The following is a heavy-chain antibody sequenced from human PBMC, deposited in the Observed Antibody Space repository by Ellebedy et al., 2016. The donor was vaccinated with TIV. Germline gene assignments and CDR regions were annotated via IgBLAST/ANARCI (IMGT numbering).Heavy chain of an antibody. J-gene: IGHJ4*02. CDR1: GGSISSSGSY. CDR3: ARLDLWTHDD. D-gene: IGHD3/OR15-3a*01. V-gene: IGHV4-39*01. Sequence: SETLSLTXTVSGGSISSSGSYWGWLRQPPGKGLEWIGRIYDSGRSHYNPSLKSRVTISVDASMNQFFLNLRSVTAADTAVYYCARLDLWTHDDWGQGSLVIVSS. CDR2: IYDSGRS.